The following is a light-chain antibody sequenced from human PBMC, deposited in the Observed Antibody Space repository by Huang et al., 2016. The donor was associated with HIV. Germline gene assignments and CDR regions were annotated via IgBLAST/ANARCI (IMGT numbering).Light chain of an antibody. J-gene: IGKJ1*01. V-gene: IGKV1-17*03. Sequence: DIQMTQSPSVMSASVGDRVTITCRANQDIFNYLAWFQQKPGKVPKRLIYGVSSLQSGVPSRFSGSGSGTEFTLTISSLQPEDFAPYYCLQHKAFHLPTFGQGTQVEV. CDR2: GVS. CDR1: QDIFNY. CDR3: LQHKAFHLPT.